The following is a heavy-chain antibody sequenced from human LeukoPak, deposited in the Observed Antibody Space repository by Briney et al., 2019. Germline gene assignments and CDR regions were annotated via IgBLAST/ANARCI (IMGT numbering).Heavy chain of an antibody. J-gene: IGHJ4*02. D-gene: IGHD3-9*01. CDR2: ITGSGDTT. CDR1: GFIFRNYA. CDR3: VKWGDYDILTGYYVPDF. Sequence: GASLRLSCAASGFIFRNYAMSWVRQAPGKGLEWVSAITGSGDTTFYADSVKGRFTISRDNSKNALYVEMNTLRAKDTAVYYCVKWGDYDILTGYYVPDFWGQGTLVTVSS. V-gene: IGHV3-23*01.